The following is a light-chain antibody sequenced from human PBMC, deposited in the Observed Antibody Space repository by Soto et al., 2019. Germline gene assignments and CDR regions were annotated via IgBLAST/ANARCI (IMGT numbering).Light chain of an antibody. CDR3: QEYYSYPLT. CDR2: AAS. CDR1: QGISSY. V-gene: IGKV1-8*01. J-gene: IGKJ4*01. Sequence: AIRMTQSPSSFSASTGDRVTITSRARQGISSYLAWYQQKPGKAPKLLIYAASTLQSGVPSRFSGSGSGTDFTLTISCLQSEDFATYYCQEYYSYPLTFGGGTKVEIK.